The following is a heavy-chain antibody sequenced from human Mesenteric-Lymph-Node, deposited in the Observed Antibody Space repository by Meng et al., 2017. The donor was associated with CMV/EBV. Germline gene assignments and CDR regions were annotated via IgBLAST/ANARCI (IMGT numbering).Heavy chain of an antibody. CDR3: ASGGQWLGTLLTDAFDI. D-gene: IGHD6-19*01. CDR2: IYYSGST. J-gene: IGHJ3*02. CDR1: SISSGGYY. Sequence: SISSGGYYWSWIRQHPGKGLEWIGYIYYSGSTYYNPSLKSRVTISVDTSKNQFSLKLSSVTAADTAVYYCASGGQWLGTLLTDAFDIWGQGTMVTVSS. V-gene: IGHV4-31*02.